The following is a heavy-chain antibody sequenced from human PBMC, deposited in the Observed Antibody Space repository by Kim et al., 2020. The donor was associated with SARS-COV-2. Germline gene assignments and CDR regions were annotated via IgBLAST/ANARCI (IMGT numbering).Heavy chain of an antibody. D-gene: IGHD6-19*01. Sequence: SHSTSVKARFTISRDNSKTTLYLQINSLRAEQTAVYYCASSSGCHYYFDYWGQGTL. CDR3: ASSSGCHYYFDY. J-gene: IGHJ4*02. V-gene: IGHV3-33*01.